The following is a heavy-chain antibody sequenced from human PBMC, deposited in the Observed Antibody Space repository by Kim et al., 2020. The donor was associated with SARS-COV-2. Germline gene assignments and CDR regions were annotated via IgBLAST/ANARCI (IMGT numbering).Heavy chain of an antibody. Sequence: LKSRVTISVDTSKNQFSLKLSSVTAADTAVYYCARLFDYGSGSYYNPLDYWGQGTLVTVSS. D-gene: IGHD3-10*01. J-gene: IGHJ4*02. V-gene: IGHV4-39*01. CDR3: ARLFDYGSGSYYNPLDY.